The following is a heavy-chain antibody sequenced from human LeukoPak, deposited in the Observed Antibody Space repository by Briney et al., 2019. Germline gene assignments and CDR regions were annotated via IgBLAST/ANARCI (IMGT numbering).Heavy chain of an antibody. CDR3: AKLEVGATHFDY. CDR2: ISDSGGGT. D-gene: IGHD1-26*01. V-gene: IGHV3-23*01. Sequence: GGSLRLSCATSGFTFSTYAMTWVRQAPGKGLQWVSGISDSGGGTHYADSVKGRFTISRDNSKNTLYLQMNSLRVEDTAVYYCAKLEVGATHFDYWGQGTLVTVSS. J-gene: IGHJ4*02. CDR1: GFTFSTYA.